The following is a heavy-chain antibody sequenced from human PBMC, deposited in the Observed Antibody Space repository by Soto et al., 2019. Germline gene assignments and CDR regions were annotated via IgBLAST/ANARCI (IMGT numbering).Heavy chain of an antibody. CDR3: AKALGELSPESYDY. CDR1: GFTFTRFG. D-gene: IGHD3-16*02. CDR2: VSYDGIDE. V-gene: IGHV3-30*18. J-gene: IGHJ4*02. Sequence: PGGSLRLSCAASGFTFTRFGIHWVRQAPGKGLEWVAVVSYDGIDENYADSVKGRFSISRDSSEKTLYLQMNSLRPEDTAVYYCAKALGELSPESYDYWGQGTLVTVS.